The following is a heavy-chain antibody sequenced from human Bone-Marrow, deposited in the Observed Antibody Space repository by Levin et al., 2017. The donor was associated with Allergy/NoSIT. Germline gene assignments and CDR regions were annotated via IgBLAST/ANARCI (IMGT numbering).Heavy chain of an antibody. CDR1: GFTFSDYY. CDR3: AREKETYYDILTGYYAHWFDP. J-gene: IGHJ5*02. Sequence: GESLKISCAASGFTFSDYYMSWIRQAPGRGLEWVSYISSSSSYTNYADSVKGRFTISRDNAKNSLYLQMNSLRAEDTAVYYCAREKETYYDILTGYYAHWFDPWGQGTLVTVSS. V-gene: IGHV3-11*05. D-gene: IGHD3-9*01. CDR2: ISSSSSYT.